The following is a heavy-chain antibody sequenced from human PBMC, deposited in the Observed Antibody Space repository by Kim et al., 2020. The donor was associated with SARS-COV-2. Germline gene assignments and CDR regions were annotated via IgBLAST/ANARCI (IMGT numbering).Heavy chain of an antibody. CDR2: ISYDGSNK. CDR3: ARDSHYSSVYCSSTSCYGGAFDI. Sequence: GSLRLSCAASGFTFSSYAMHWVRQAPGKGLEWVAVISYDGSNKYYADSVKGRFTISRDNSKNTLYLQMNSLRAEDTAVYYCARDSHYSSVYCSSTSCYGGAFDIWGQGTMVTVSS. CDR1: GFTFSSYA. V-gene: IGHV3-30-3*01. J-gene: IGHJ3*02. D-gene: IGHD2-2*01.